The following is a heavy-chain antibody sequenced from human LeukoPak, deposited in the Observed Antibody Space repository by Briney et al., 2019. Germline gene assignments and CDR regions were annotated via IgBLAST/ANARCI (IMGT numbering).Heavy chain of an antibody. D-gene: IGHD3-3*01. J-gene: IGHJ6*02. CDR2: TNEGSNNI. Sequence: GGSLRLSCAASGFTFRRYSMNWIRQAPGKGLEWISYTNEGSNNIFYADSVKGRFTISRDNAKNSLHLQMNSLRAEDTAVYYCAREGADFWSGYYGGNYYYGMDVWGQGTTVTVSS. CDR1: GFTFRRYS. V-gene: IGHV3-48*01. CDR3: AREGADFWSGYYGGNYYYGMDV.